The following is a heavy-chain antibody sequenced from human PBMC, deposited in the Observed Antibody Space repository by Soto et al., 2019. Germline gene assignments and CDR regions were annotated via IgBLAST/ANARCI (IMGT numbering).Heavy chain of an antibody. CDR1: GFTFSSYA. J-gene: IGHJ4*02. CDR2: ISGSGGST. V-gene: IGHV3-23*01. D-gene: IGHD2-15*01. Sequence: VQLLESGGGLVQPGGSLRLSCAASGFTFSSYAMSWVRQAPGKGLEWVSAISGSGGSTYYADSVKGRFTISRDNSKNTLYLQMNSLRAEDTAVYYCAKSRLCSGGSCYSFDYWGQGTLVTVSS. CDR3: AKSRLCSGGSCYSFDY.